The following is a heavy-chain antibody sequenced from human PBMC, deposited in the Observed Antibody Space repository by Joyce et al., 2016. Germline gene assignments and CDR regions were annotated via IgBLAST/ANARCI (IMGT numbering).Heavy chain of an antibody. J-gene: IGHJ6*02. V-gene: IGHV3-74*01. CDR1: GFTFSDHW. CDR2: IRNDGSNT. Sequence: EVQLVESGGGLVQPGGSLRLSCAASGFTFSDHWMHWVRQPPGKGLVWVSSIRNDGSNTIYADSVQGRFTISRDNAKNTLYLQMNSLRAEDTAVYFCARDWHYTMDVWGQGTTVTVSS. CDR3: ARDWHYTMDV.